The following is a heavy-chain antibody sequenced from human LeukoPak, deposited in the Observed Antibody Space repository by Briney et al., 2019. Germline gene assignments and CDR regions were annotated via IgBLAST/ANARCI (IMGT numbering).Heavy chain of an antibody. CDR1: GFTFSSYE. CDR3: ARDIGHFMGLFDY. J-gene: IGHJ4*02. CDR2: ISTTGSSI. Sequence: GGSLRLSCAASGFTFSSYEMNWVRQAPGKGLEWVSYISTTGSSIYYADSVKGRFTISRDNVKNSLYLQMNSLRAEDTAVYYCARDIGHFMGLFDYWGQGTLVTVSS. D-gene: IGHD3-3*02. V-gene: IGHV3-48*03.